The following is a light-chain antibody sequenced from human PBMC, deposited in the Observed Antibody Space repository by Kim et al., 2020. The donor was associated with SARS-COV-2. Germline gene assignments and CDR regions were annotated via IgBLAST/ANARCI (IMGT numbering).Light chain of an antibody. Sequence: VTPGERATLSCRASQSVLTDLAWDQQKPGQAPRLLIYAASTRATGVPARFSGSGSGTEFTLTISSLPSEDFAVYFCQQYYNRPPCTFGQGTKLEI. J-gene: IGKJ2*02. V-gene: IGKV3-15*01. CDR3: QQYYNRPPCT. CDR1: QSVLTD. CDR2: AAS.